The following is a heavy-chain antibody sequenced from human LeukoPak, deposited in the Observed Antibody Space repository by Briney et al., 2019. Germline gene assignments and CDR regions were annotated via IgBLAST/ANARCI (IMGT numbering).Heavy chain of an antibody. CDR3: ARDYGGSSGWYLLDNFDY. CDR2: ISGYNGNT. D-gene: IGHD6-19*01. J-gene: IGHJ4*02. CDR1: GYAFSSYG. V-gene: IGHV1-18*01. Sequence: ASVKVSCKASGYAFSSYGISWVRQAPGQGLEWMGWISGYNGNTNYAQKVQGRVTMTTDTSTSTAYMELRSLRSDDTAVYHCARDYGGSSGWYLLDNFDYWGQGTLVTVSS.